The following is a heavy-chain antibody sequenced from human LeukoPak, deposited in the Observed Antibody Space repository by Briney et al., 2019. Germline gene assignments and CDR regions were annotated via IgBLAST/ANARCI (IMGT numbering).Heavy chain of an antibody. J-gene: IGHJ4*02. Sequence: GGSLRLSCAASGFTFSSTWMHWFRQGAGKGLVWVSRITSDGRTTIYADSVKGRFTISRDNAKNSLYLQMNSLRAEDTAVYYCARGHYGLDYWGQGTLVTVSS. CDR2: ITSDGRTT. D-gene: IGHD4-17*01. V-gene: IGHV3-74*01. CDR1: GFTFSSTW. CDR3: ARGHYGLDY.